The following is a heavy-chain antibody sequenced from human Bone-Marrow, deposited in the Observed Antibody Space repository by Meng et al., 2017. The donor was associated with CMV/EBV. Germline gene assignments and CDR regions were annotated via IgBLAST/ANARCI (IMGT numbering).Heavy chain of an antibody. D-gene: IGHD3-16*01. Sequence: GESLKISCAASGFTFSSYAMSWVRQAPGKGLEWVSDIYSGGSSTYYADSVKGRFTISRDNSKNTLYLQMNSLRAEDTAVYYCAKVFRGDSIEYWGQGTLVTVSS. V-gene: IGHV3-23*03. CDR2: IYSGGSST. CDR1: GFTFSSYA. CDR3: AKVFRGDSIEY. J-gene: IGHJ4*02.